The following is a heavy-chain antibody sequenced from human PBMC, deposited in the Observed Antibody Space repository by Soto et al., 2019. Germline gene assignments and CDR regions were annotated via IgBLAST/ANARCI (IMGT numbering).Heavy chain of an antibody. Sequence: GGSLRLSCAASGFTFSDYGMHWVRQAPGKGLEWLAVISYDGSTKFYADSVKGRFTISRDNSKNTLSLQMNSLTAEDTAVYYCAKVPLSLKFYDYWGQGTQVTVSS. V-gene: IGHV3-30*18. CDR1: GFTFSDYG. CDR3: AKVPLSLKFYDY. J-gene: IGHJ4*02. CDR2: ISYDGSTK.